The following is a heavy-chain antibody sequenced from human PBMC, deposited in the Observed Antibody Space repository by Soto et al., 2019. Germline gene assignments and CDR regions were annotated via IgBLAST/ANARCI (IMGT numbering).Heavy chain of an antibody. D-gene: IGHD3-16*01. J-gene: IGHJ5*02. Sequence: SETLSLTCTVSGGSISSYYWSWIRQPPGKGLELIGYIYYSGSTNYNPSLKSRVTISVDTSKDQFSLKLSSVTAADTAVYYCARLGAQEIDPWGQGTLVTVSS. CDR1: GGSISSYY. V-gene: IGHV4-59*08. CDR3: ARLGAQEIDP. CDR2: IYYSGST.